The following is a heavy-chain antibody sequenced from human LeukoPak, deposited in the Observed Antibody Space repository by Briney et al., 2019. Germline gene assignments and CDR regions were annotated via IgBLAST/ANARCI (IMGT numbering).Heavy chain of an antibody. J-gene: IGHJ4*02. CDR2: IYQSGNS. V-gene: IGHV4-38-2*01. CDR1: GYSLSSGYY. Sequence: SETLSLTCAVSGYSLSSGYYWGWIRQPPGKGLEWIGSIYQSGNSYQKSSLKSRLTPSVDTSKNHFSLKVRSVTAADTAVYYCARSPSRYNWNFDYWGQGILVIVSS. D-gene: IGHD1-20*01. CDR3: ARSPSRYNWNFDY.